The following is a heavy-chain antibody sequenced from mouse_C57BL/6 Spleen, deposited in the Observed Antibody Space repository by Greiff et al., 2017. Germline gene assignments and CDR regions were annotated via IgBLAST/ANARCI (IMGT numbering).Heavy chain of an antibody. Sequence: VQLQQSGPELVKPGASVKISCKASGYAFSSSWMNWVKQRPGKGLEWIGRLYPGDGDTNYNGKFKGKATLTADKSSSTAYMQLSSLTSEESAVYCCARGGLRQGHFDYWGQGTALTGSS. J-gene: IGHJ2*01. V-gene: IGHV1-82*01. D-gene: IGHD2-4*01. CDR2: LYPGDGDT. CDR3: ARGGLRQGHFDY. CDR1: GYAFSSSW.